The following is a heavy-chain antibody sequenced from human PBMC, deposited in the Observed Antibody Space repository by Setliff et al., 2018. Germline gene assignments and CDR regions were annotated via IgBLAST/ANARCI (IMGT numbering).Heavy chain of an antibody. Sequence: SETLSLTCAVYGGSFSGYYWSWIRQPPGKGLEWIGEINRSGSTNYNPSLKSRVTMSVDTSKNQFSLKLSSVTAADTAVYYCARKGISALSGAFDMWGQGTMVTVSS. CDR1: GGSFSGYY. V-gene: IGHV4-34*01. J-gene: IGHJ3*02. D-gene: IGHD1-26*01. CDR3: ARKGISALSGAFDM. CDR2: INRSGST.